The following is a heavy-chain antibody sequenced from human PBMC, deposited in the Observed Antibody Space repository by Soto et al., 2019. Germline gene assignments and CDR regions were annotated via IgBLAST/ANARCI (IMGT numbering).Heavy chain of an antibody. CDR3: ARDRRIQLWLADAFDI. CDR2: ISAYNGNT. CDR1: GYTFTSYG. J-gene: IGHJ3*02. Sequence: QVQLVQSGAEVKKPGASVKVSCKASGYTFTSYGISWVRQAPGQGLEWMGWISAYNGNTNYAQKLQGRVTMTTDTSTSTDYMELRSLRSDDTAVYYCARDRRIQLWLADAFDIWGQGTMVTVSS. V-gene: IGHV1-18*01. D-gene: IGHD5-18*01.